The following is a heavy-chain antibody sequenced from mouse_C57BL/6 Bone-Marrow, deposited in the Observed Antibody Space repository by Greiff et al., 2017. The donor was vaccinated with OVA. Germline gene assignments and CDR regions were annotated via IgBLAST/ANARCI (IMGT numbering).Heavy chain of an antibody. V-gene: IGHV2-4*01. CDR3: AKTGFITTVVATLDWYCDV. Sequence: QVQLPQSGPGLVQPSQSLSITCTVSGFSLPSYGVHWVRQPPGKVLDLLGVIWSGGSPDYTAAFISRLSISKDNSKSQVFFKMNSLQADDTAIYYCAKTGFITTVVATLDWYCDVWGTGTTVTVSS. CDR2: IWSGGSP. D-gene: IGHD1-1*01. J-gene: IGHJ1*03. CDR1: GFSLPSYG.